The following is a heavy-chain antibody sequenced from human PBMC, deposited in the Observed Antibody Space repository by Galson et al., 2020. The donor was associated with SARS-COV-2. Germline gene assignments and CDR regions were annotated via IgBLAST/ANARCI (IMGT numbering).Heavy chain of an antibody. D-gene: IGHD1-26*01. CDR2: IKQDGSEK. CDR1: GFTFSSYW. V-gene: IGHV3-7*01. J-gene: IGHJ4*02. CDR3: ARVGERIVGYYFWVYFDY. Sequence: GSLRLSCAASGFTFSSYWMSWVRQAPGKGLEWVANIKQDGSEKYYVDSVKGRFTISRDNAKNSLYLQMNSLRAEDTAVYYCARVGERIVGYYFWVYFDYWGQGTLVTVSS.